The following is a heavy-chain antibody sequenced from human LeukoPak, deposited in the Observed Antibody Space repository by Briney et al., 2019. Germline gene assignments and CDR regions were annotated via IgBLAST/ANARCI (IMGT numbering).Heavy chain of an antibody. V-gene: IGHV1-69*13. J-gene: IGHJ4*02. D-gene: IGHD3-10*01. CDR1: GGTFSSYA. CDR3: AAGSAGFSRFDY. Sequence: SVTVSCKASGGTFSSYAISWVRQAPGQGLEWMGGIIPIFGTANYAQKFQGRVTITADESTSTAYMELSSLRSEDTAVYYCAAGSAGFSRFDYWGQGTLVTASS. CDR2: IIPIFGTA.